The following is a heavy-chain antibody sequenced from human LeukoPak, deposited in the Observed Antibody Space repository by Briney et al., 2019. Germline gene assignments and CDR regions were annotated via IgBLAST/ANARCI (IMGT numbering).Heavy chain of an antibody. CDR3: VKGGQRYDFWRFDY. V-gene: IGHV3-23*01. J-gene: IGHJ4*02. CDR2: ISGSGGST. D-gene: IGHD3-3*01. CDR1: GVSFSDYA. Sequence: GGSLTLSCAVSGVSFSDYAMNWVRLAPGTGLQWVSSISGSGGSTYYADSVKGRFSISRDNSKNTLSLQMNSLRAEGTALYYCVKGGQRYDFWRFDYWGQGTVVTVSS.